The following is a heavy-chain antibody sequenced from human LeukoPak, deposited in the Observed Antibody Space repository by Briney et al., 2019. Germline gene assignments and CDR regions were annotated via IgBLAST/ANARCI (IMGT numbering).Heavy chain of an antibody. V-gene: IGHV4-59*08. CDR1: GGSISSYY. Sequence: SETLSLTCTVSGGSISSYYWSWIRQPPGKGLEWIGYIYYSGCTNYNPSLQSRVTKSVDTSKSQFSLKLISVTAADTAVYYCARLSAYYDILTVSEDAFDIWGQGTMVTVSS. CDR3: ARLSAYYDILTVSEDAFDI. D-gene: IGHD3-9*01. J-gene: IGHJ3*02. CDR2: IYYSGCT.